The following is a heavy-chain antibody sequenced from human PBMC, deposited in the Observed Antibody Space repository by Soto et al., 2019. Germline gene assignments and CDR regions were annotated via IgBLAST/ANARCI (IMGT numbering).Heavy chain of an antibody. CDR3: ARLGASRTLV. Sequence: SETLSLTCTVSDSPISSYYWGWFRQPPGQGLEWVGYVYYTGDTTYNPSLKSRVTISVDPSKSQFSLKMNSVTAADTAVYFCARLGASRTLVWGQGTMVTVSS. J-gene: IGHJ3*01. V-gene: IGHV4-59*01. D-gene: IGHD7-27*01. CDR2: VYYTGDT. CDR1: DSPISSYY.